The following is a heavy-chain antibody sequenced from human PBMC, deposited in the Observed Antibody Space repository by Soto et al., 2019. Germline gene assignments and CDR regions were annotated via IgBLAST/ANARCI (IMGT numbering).Heavy chain of an antibody. D-gene: IGHD2-15*01. CDR2: MNPNSGNT. J-gene: IGHJ5*02. CDR1: GYTFTSYD. Sequence: QVQLVQSGAEVKKPGASVKVSCKASGYTFTSYDINWVRQATGQVLEWMGWMNPNSGNTGYAQKFQGRVTMTRNTSISTADMELSSLRSEDTAVDDCARESRYCSGGSCYSSWGQGTLVTVTS. CDR3: ARESRYCSGGSCYSS. V-gene: IGHV1-8*01.